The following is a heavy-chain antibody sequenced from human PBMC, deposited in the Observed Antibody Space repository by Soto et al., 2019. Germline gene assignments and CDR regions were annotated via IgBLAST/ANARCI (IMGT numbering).Heavy chain of an antibody. Sequence: SETLALTCTVSSDSITGYYWSWVRQPPGKGLEWIGYIYYSGTHNYNPSLSSRLTISVDTSKNLFSLKLNSVTAADTAVYYCARVQMPTLSFDDWGQATLVT. V-gene: IGHV4-59*01. CDR2: IYYSGTH. D-gene: IGHD2-2*01. CDR3: ARVQMPTLSFDD. J-gene: IGHJ4*02. CDR1: SDSITGYY.